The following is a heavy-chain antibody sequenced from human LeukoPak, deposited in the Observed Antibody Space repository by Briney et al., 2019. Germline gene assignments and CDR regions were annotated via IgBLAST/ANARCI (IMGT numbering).Heavy chain of an antibody. CDR2: VYNSGTT. V-gene: IGHV4-59*11. Sequence: SETLSLTCTVSGVSIGSHYWSWIRQSPGKGLEWIGCVYNSGTTVYNPSLTGRVTILVDTSKNQYSLSLRSVTAADAAVYYCARDAYWGQGILVTVSS. CDR1: GVSIGSHY. J-gene: IGHJ4*02. CDR3: ARDAY.